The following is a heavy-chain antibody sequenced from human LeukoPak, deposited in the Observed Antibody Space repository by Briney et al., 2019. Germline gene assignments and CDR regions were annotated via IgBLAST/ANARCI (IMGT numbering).Heavy chain of an antibody. CDR1: GYSSTGYY. CDR3: ARVTANYASWLDP. V-gene: IGHV1-2*02. Sequence: ASVTVSCKTSGYSSTGYYMYWVRQAPGQGLEWMGWINPSTGDTNYAQKFQGRVTMTRDTSINTAYMDLSRLTFDDTAVYYCARVTANYASWLDPWGQGTLVTVSS. D-gene: IGHD2-2*01. CDR2: INPSTGDT. J-gene: IGHJ5*02.